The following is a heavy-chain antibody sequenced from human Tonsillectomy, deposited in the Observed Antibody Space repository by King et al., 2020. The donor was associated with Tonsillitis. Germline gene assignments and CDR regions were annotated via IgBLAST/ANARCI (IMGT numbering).Heavy chain of an antibody. V-gene: IGHV3-48*03. CDR1: GFTFSSYE. J-gene: IGHJ3*02. CDR2: ISSSVSTI. Sequence: VQLVESGGGLVQPGGSLRLSCAASGFTFSSYEMNWVRQAPGKGLEWVSYISSSVSTIYYADSVKGRFTISRDNAKNSLYLQMNSLRAEDTAVYYCAREGIDYYDSSGYYRVDAFDIWGQGTMVTVSS. CDR3: AREGIDYYDSSGYYRVDAFDI. D-gene: IGHD3-22*01.